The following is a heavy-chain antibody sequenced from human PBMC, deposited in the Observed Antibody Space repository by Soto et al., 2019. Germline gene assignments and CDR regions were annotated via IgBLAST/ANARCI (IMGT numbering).Heavy chain of an antibody. CDR1: GGTISSYT. CDR3: AKDYGGKDGDY. Sequence: QVQLVQSGAEVKKPGSSVKVSCKASGGTISSYTISWVRQAPGQGLEWMGRIIPILGIANYAQKFQGRVTITADKSTSTAYMELSSLRSEDTAVYYCAKDYGGKDGDYWGQGTLVTVSS. V-gene: IGHV1-69*08. D-gene: IGHD4-17*01. J-gene: IGHJ4*02. CDR2: IIPILGIA.